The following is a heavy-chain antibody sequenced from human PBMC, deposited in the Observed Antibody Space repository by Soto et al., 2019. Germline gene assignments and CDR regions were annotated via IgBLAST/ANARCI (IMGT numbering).Heavy chain of an antibody. V-gene: IGHV4-4*07. CDR1: GGSMSSYY. CDR2: VYSSGGT. CDR3: ARGQRFSDWFDP. D-gene: IGHD3-3*01. Sequence: SETLALTCSVSGGSMSSYYWTWIRQPAGTGLEGIGRVYSSGGTHYNSSLKSRVTISLDTSKNQFSLRLISVTAADTAVYYCARGQRFSDWFDPWGQGTLVTVSS. J-gene: IGHJ5*02.